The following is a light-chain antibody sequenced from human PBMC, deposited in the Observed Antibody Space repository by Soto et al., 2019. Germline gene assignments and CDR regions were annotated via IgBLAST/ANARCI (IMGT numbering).Light chain of an antibody. CDR2: DTS. V-gene: IGKV3-15*01. Sequence: EVVMRQSPATLSVSPGXGATLSCRASQGIGDTLAWYQHKPGQTPRLLIYDTSTRATGVPTRFSGSRSGAEFTLTINSLQSEDFAVYYCQPYNSWPLTFGGGTKVDIK. CDR3: QPYNSWPLT. CDR1: QGIGDT. J-gene: IGKJ4*01.